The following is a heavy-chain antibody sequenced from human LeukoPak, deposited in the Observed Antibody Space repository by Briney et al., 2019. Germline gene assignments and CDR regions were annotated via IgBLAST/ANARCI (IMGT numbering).Heavy chain of an antibody. D-gene: IGHD1-20*01. CDR2: TYTSGDTYTSGST. Sequence: PSETLSLTCTVSGGSISTYYWSWIRQPPGKGLEWIGYTYTSGDTYTSGSTNYNPSLKSRVTISVDTSKNQFSLKLSSVTAADTAVYYCARYLRYNWNPHGGYNWFDPWGQGTLVTVSS. J-gene: IGHJ5*02. V-gene: IGHV4-4*08. CDR1: GGSISTYY. CDR3: ARYLRYNWNPHGGYNWFDP.